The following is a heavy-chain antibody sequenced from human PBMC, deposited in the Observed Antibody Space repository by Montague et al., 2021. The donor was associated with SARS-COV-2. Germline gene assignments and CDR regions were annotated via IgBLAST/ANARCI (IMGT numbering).Heavy chain of an antibody. J-gene: IGHJ4*02. CDR2: INYGGST. V-gene: IGHV4-34*01. Sequence: SETLSLTCAVSGGSFSDYHCTWIRKSPGGGLGWIGQINYGGSTRYNPALRSRVTISIDTSKNQFSLKLTLVTAADTAVYYCARGAPGYWGQGTLVTVSS. CDR3: ARGAPGY. CDR1: GGSFSDYH. D-gene: IGHD1-1*01.